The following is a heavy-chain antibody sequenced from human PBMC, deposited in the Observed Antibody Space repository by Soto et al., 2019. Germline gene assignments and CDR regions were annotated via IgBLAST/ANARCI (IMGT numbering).Heavy chain of an antibody. Sequence: GASVKVSCKASGYTFTSYDINWVRQATGQGLEWMGWMNPNSGNTGYAQKFQGRVTMTRNTSISTAYMELSSLRSEDTAVYYCARAPVGARYYAFWSGPRSGHAFDIWRQGTMVTVSS. V-gene: IGHV1-8*01. J-gene: IGHJ3*02. CDR1: GYTFTSYD. CDR2: MNPNSGNT. CDR3: ARAPVGARYYAFWSGPRSGHAFDI. D-gene: IGHD3-3*01.